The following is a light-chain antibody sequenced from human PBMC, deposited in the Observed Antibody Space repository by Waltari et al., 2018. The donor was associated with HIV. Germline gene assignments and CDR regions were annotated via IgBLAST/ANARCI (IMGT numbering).Light chain of an antibody. CDR2: AAS. J-gene: IGKJ5*01. CDR3: QQYQSYPIT. Sequence: DVTMTQSPFSLSASVGDSVTITCRSSQDIDNYLIWFKQKPGKAPKSLIYAASSLQSGVPSKFSGSRSGTDFTLTISSLQPEDFATYYCQQYQSYPITFGQGTRLEIE. V-gene: IGKV1-16*02. CDR1: QDIDNY.